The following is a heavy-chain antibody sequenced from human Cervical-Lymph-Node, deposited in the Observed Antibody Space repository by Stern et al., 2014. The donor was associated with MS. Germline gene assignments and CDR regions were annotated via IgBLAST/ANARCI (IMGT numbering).Heavy chain of an antibody. CDR2: ISSSGGP. CDR1: GGSTSSYY. Sequence: QVQLQESGPGLVKPSETLSLTCTVSGGSTSSYYWSWIRQPPGKGLEWIGYISSSGGPQYNPSLKSRAPISEDTSKNQFALTLSSVTAADAAVYYCARGYTTSSGRPDYWGQGTLVTVST. J-gene: IGHJ4*02. D-gene: IGHD6-6*01. V-gene: IGHV4-59*08. CDR3: ARGYTTSSGRPDY.